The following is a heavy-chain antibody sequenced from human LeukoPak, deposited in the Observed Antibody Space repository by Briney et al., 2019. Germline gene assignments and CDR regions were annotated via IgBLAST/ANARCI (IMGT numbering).Heavy chain of an antibody. CDR1: GFTFSSYA. D-gene: IGHD6-13*01. V-gene: IGHV3-30*04. J-gene: IGHJ4*02. CDR2: ISYDGSNK. CDR3: ARQQYTAAAGTLSFDY. Sequence: GGSLRLSCAASGFTFSSYAMHWVRQAPGKGLEWVAVISYDGSNKYYADSVKGRFTISRDNSKNTLYLQMNSLRAEDTAVYYCARQQYTAAAGTLSFDYWGQGTLVTVSS.